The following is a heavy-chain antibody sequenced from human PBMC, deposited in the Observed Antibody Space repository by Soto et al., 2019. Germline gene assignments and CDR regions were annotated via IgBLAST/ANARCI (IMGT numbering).Heavy chain of an antibody. J-gene: IGHJ4*02. V-gene: IGHV4-4*02. D-gene: IGHD2-15*01. CDR2: IHHTGKT. Sequence: SETLSLTCAVSGGSISNYDWWTWVRQPPGEGLDWIGEIHHTGKTNYNPSLNSRVTISIDKSKNQFSLTLTSVTAADTAVYYCAKDEACSSGGSCYVFDYWGQGTLVTVSS. CDR1: GGSISNYDW. CDR3: AKDEACSSGGSCYVFDY.